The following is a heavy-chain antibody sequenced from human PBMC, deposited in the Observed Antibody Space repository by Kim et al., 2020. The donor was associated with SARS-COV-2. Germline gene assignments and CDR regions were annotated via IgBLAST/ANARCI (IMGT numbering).Heavy chain of an antibody. J-gene: IGHJ4*02. CDR3: AKGDGGLKWELLWVYYFDY. CDR1: GFTFSSYG. Sequence: GGSLRLSCAASGFTFSSYGMHWVRQAPGKGLEWVAVISYDGSNKYYADSVKGRFTISRDNSNNTLYLQMNSLRAEDTAVYYCAKGDGGLKWELLWVYYFDYWGQGTLVTVSS. V-gene: IGHV3-30*18. D-gene: IGHD1-26*01. CDR2: ISYDGSNK.